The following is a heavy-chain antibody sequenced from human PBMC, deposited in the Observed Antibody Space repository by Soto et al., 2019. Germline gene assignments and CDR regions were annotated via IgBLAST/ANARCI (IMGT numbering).Heavy chain of an antibody. D-gene: IGHD3-22*01. CDR2: IHYSGST. CDR3: VREANYDGSGYLLDY. CDR1: GGSVSGDSYY. Sequence: SETLSLTCNVSGGSVSGDSYYWTWIRQPPGKGLEWIGYIHYSGSTNYNPSLKSRLTMSVDTSKNQFSLKMSSVTAADTAMYYCVREANYDGSGYLLDYWGQGTLVTVSS. V-gene: IGHV4-61*01. J-gene: IGHJ4*02.